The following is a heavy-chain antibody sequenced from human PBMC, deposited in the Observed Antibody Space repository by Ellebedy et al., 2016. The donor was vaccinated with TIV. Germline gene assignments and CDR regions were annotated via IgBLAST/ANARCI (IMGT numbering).Heavy chain of an antibody. V-gene: IGHV3-30*18. D-gene: IGHD3-16*01. J-gene: IGHJ3*02. CDR1: GFSFSNYG. CDR2: DGTNK. Sequence: GESLKISCAASGFSFSNYGIQWVRQAPGKGLEFVSYDGTNKYYADSVRGRFTISRDSSQNTLCLQMDSLTTEDTALYYCVKDKHTLKQLGHGPDAFEIWGQGTMVTVSS. CDR3: VKDKHTLKQLGHGPDAFEI.